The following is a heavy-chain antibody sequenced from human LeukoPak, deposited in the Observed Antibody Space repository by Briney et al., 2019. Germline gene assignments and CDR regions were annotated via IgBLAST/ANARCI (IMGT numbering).Heavy chain of an antibody. D-gene: IGHD1-1*01. V-gene: IGHV3-23*01. CDR2: ISASGGST. CDR1: GFTFSNFA. CDR3: AKVLPGPFHY. J-gene: IGHJ4*02. Sequence: PGGSLRLSCAASGFTFSNFAMSWVRQAPGKGLEWVSAISASGGSTYYADSVKGRFTISRDNSKNTLYLQMNSLRAEDTAVYYCAKVLPGPFHYWGQGTLVTVSS.